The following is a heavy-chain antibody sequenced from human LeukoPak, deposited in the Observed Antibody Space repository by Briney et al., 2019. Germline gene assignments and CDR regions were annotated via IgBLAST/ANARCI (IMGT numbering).Heavy chain of an antibody. V-gene: IGHV3-9*01. CDR2: ISWNSGSI. CDR1: GFTFDDYA. D-gene: IGHD6-19*01. Sequence: GGSLRLSCAASGFTFDDYAMQWVRQAPGKGLEWVSGISWNSGSIGYADSVKGRFTISRDNAKNSLYLQMNSLRAEDTALYYCAKGLSRGYGSSGWYGYYYGMDVWGQGTTVTVSS. CDR3: AKGLSRGYGSSGWYGYYYGMDV. J-gene: IGHJ6*02.